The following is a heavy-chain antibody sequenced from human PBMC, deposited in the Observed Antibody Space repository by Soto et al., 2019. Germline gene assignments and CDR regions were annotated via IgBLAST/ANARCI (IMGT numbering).Heavy chain of an antibody. D-gene: IGHD3-10*02. Sequence: QVQLVQSGAEVKEPGDSVRVSCEASGYTLTAYHIHWVRQAHGQGLEWMGWINPKFGDTTYAQDFQGRVSMTRDMSISTVYMELSRLTSDDTAIYYCARNMDYYYGRGSGNGHGVWGQGTTVTVFS. CDR3: ARNMDYYYGRGSGNGHGV. J-gene: IGHJ6*02. CDR2: INPKFGDT. V-gene: IGHV1-2*02. CDR1: GYTLTAYH.